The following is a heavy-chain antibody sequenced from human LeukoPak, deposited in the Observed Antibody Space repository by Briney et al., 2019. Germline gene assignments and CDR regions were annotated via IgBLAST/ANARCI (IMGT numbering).Heavy chain of an antibody. J-gene: IGHJ6*02. Sequence: ASVKVSCKASGYTFTDYYMHWVRQAPGQGLEWMGWINTNTGNPTYAQGFTGRFVFSLDTSVSTAYLQISSLKAEDTAVYYCARDSDYYGSAPYYYYGMDVWGQGTTVTVSS. CDR1: GYTFTDYY. D-gene: IGHD3-10*01. V-gene: IGHV7-4-1*02. CDR3: ARDSDYYGSAPYYYYGMDV. CDR2: INTNTGNP.